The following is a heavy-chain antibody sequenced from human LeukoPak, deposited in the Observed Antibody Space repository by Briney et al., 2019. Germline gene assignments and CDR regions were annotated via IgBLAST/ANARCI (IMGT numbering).Heavy chain of an antibody. CDR2: LTGSGDGA. J-gene: IGHJ4*02. V-gene: IGHV3-23*01. CDR1: GFTFSLHT. D-gene: IGHD1-1*01. Sequence: PGGSLRLSCVASGFTFSLHTMAWVRQAPGKGLEWVSVLTGSGDGAYYADSVKGRFIISRDNSRNTVFLQMNSLKIEDTAVYYCAGKRNPFDYWGQGTLVTVSS. CDR3: AGKRNPFDY.